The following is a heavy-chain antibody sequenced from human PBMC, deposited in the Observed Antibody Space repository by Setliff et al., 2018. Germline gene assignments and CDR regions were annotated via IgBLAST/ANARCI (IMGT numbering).Heavy chain of an antibody. D-gene: IGHD2-15*01. J-gene: IGHJ5*02. CDR1: GFAFSSYS. Sequence: PGGSLRLSCAASGFAFSSYSMNWVRQAPGKGLEWVSSISTSSTYIYYADSVEGRFTISRDNAKNSLYLQMNSLRAEDTAVYYCARESVAATYNWFDPWGQGTLVTV. CDR2: ISTSSTYI. CDR3: ARESVAATYNWFDP. V-gene: IGHV3-21*01.